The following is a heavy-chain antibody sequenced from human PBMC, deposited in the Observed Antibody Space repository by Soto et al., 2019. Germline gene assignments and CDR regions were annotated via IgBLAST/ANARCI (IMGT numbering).Heavy chain of an antibody. CDR1: GFTFSSYS. J-gene: IGHJ4*02. Sequence: GESLKISCAASGFTFSSYSMNWVRQAPGKGLEWVSSISSSSSYIYYADSVKGRFTISRDNAKNSLYLQMNSLRAEDTAVYYCARAQPWLLSTFGGVIVFDYWGQGTLVTVSS. CDR3: ARAQPWLLSTFGGVIVFDY. V-gene: IGHV3-21*01. CDR2: ISSSSSYI. D-gene: IGHD3-16*02.